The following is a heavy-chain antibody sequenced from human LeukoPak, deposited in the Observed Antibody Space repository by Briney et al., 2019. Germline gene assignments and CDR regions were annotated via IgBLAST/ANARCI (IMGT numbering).Heavy chain of an antibody. Sequence: ASVKVSCKASGYTFTGYYMHWVRQAHGQGLEWMGWINPNSSVTNYAQRFQGRVTMTRDTSISAAYMELRWLTSDDTAVYYCARERGGNSPFDSWGQGTLVTVSS. CDR1: GYTFTGYY. V-gene: IGHV1-2*02. CDR2: INPNSSVT. CDR3: ARERGGNSPFDS. D-gene: IGHD4-23*01. J-gene: IGHJ4*02.